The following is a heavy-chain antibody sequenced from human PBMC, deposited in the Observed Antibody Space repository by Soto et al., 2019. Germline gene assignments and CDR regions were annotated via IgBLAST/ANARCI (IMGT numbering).Heavy chain of an antibody. Sequence: TVSRTCSFAGGSLSSGDYYWSRLRQPPGKGLEWIGYIYYSGSTYYNPSLKSRVTISVDTSKNQFSLKLSSVTAADTAVYYCARDLNGYCSGGSCYDWFDPWGQGTLVTVSS. V-gene: IGHV4-30-4*01. CDR3: ARDLNGYCSGGSCYDWFDP. D-gene: IGHD2-15*01. J-gene: IGHJ5*02. CDR2: IYYSGST. CDR1: GGSLSSGDYY.